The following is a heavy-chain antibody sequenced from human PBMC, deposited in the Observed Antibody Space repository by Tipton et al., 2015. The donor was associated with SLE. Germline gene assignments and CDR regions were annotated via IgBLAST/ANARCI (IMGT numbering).Heavy chain of an antibody. J-gene: IGHJ4*02. D-gene: IGHD2-21*01. CDR3: AGRGDLVVVISYLDY. V-gene: IGHV4-31*03. Sequence: TLSLTCTVSGGSISSGGYYWSWIRQHPRKGLEWIGYMFYGGSTYYNPSLKGRVTISLDTSRNQFSLNLNSVTAADTAVYYCAGRGDLVVVISYLDYWGQGTLVTVSS. CDR2: MFYGGST. CDR1: GGSISSGGYY.